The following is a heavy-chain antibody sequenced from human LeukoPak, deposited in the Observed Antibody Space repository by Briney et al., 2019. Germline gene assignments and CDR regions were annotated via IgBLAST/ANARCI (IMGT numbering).Heavy chain of an antibody. J-gene: IGHJ4*02. D-gene: IGHD1-26*01. CDR3: AKPSLIVGATVGFDY. V-gene: IGHV3-23*01. Sequence: GGSLRLSCAASGFTFSSYAMSWVRQDPGKGLEWVSAISGSGSSTYYADSVKGRFTISRDNSKNTLYLQMNSLRAEDTAVYYCAKPSLIVGATVGFDYWGQGTLVTVSS. CDR2: ISGSGSST. CDR1: GFTFSSYA.